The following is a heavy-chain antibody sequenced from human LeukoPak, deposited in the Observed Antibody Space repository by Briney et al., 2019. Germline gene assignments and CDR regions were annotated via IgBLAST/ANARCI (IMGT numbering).Heavy chain of an antibody. CDR1: GYTFTSYD. J-gene: IGHJ4*02. Sequence: ASVKVSCKASGYTFTSYDINWVRQAPGQGLEWMGWISAYNGNTNYAQKLQGRVTMTTDTSTSTAHMELRSLRSDDTAVYYCARDRVYDYVWGSYRPLDYWGQGTLVTVSS. CDR3: ARDRVYDYVWGSYRPLDY. CDR2: ISAYNGNT. V-gene: IGHV1-18*01. D-gene: IGHD3-16*02.